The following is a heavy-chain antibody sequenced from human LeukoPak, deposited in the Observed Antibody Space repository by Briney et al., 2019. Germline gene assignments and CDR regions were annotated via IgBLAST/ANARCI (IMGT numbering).Heavy chain of an antibody. Sequence: ASVKVSCKASGYTFTSYGISWVRQAPGQGLEWMGWISAYNGNTNYAQKLQGRVTMTTDTSTSTAYTELRSLRSDDTAVYYCARRGDHWNYVFDYWGQGTLVTVSS. CDR3: ARRGDHWNYVFDY. D-gene: IGHD1-7*01. J-gene: IGHJ4*02. V-gene: IGHV1-18*01. CDR1: GYTFTSYG. CDR2: ISAYNGNT.